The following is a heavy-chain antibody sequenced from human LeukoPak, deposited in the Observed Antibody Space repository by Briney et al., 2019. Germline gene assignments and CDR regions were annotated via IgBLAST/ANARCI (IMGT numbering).Heavy chain of an antibody. CDR1: GGTFTSYA. Sequence: GASVKVSCKDSGGTFTSYAINWVRQAPGQGLEWMGGIIPIFGTANYAQKFQGRVTITADESTSTAYMNLSSLKSEDTAVYYCATRLRDYYGSGSRPFDYWGQGTLVTVSS. V-gene: IGHV1-69*13. J-gene: IGHJ4*02. D-gene: IGHD3-10*01. CDR2: IIPIFGTA. CDR3: ATRLRDYYGSGSRPFDY.